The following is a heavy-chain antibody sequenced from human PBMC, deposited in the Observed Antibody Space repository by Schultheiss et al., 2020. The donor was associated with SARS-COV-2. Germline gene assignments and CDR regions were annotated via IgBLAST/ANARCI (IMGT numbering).Heavy chain of an antibody. D-gene: IGHD1-26*01. CDR3: ARVSVGSVVY. V-gene: IGHV4-38-2*01. CDR1: GSSISSAYY. J-gene: IGHJ4*02. Sequence: SETLSLTCDVSGSSISSAYYWGWIRQPPGKGLEWIGTIHHGGRTYFNPSLRSRVTISADTSENRFSLKLSSVTAADTAVYYCARVSVGSVVYWGQGTLVTVSS. CDR2: IHHGGRT.